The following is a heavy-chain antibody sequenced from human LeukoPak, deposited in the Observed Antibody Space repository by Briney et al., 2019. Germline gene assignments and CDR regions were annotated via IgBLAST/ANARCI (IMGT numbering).Heavy chain of an antibody. J-gene: IGHJ4*02. D-gene: IGHD3-10*01. V-gene: IGHV4-34*01. CDR3: ARGPGYSGDPEPVDY. CDR1: GGSFSGYY. CDR2: INHSGST. Sequence: PSETLSLTCAVYGGSFSGYYWSRIRQPPGKGLEWIGEINHSGSTNYNPSLKSRVTISVDTSKNQFSLKLSSVTAADTAAYYCARGPGYSGDPEPVDYWGQGTLVTVSS.